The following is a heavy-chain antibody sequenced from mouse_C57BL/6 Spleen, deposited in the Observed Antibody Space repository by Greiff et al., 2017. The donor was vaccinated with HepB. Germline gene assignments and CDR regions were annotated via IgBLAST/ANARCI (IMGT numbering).Heavy chain of an antibody. CDR1: GFTFSSYA. J-gene: IGHJ4*01. Sequence: EVQLVESGEGLVKPGGSLKLSCAASGFTFSSYAMSWVRQTPEKRLEWVAYISSGGDYIYYADTVKGRFTISRDNARNTLYLQMSSLKSEDTAMDYCTRDRLITTVVDYAMDYWGQGTSVTVSS. CDR2: ISSGGDYI. D-gene: IGHD1-1*01. CDR3: TRDRLITTVVDYAMDY. V-gene: IGHV5-9-1*02.